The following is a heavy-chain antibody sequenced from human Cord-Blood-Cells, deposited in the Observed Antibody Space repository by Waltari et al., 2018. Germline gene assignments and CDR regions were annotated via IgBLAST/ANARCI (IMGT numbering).Heavy chain of an antibody. CDR1: GFTFSSYA. CDR2: ISYDGSNK. CDR3: AREKLLRYYFDY. D-gene: IGHD2-21*02. V-gene: IGHV3-30-3*01. Sequence: LSCAASGFTFSSYAMHWVRQAPGKGLEWVAVISYDGSNKYYADSVKGRFTIARDNSKNTLYLQMNSLRAEDTAVYYCAREKLLRYYFDYWGQVTLVTVSS. J-gene: IGHJ4*02.